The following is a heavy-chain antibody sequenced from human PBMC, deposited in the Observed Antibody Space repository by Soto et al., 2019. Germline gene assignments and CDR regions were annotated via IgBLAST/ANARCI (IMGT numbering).Heavy chain of an antibody. D-gene: IGHD2-21*01. Sequence: SETLSLTCTVSGGSISRGGYYWSWIRQHPGKGLEWIGYISYSGSTYYNPSLKSRVTISVDTSKSQFSLKLSSVTAADTAVYYCARVVSLDGLAYSGQGTLVTVSS. CDR3: ARVVSLDGLAY. J-gene: IGHJ4*02. CDR2: ISYSGST. V-gene: IGHV4-31*03. CDR1: GGSISRGGYY.